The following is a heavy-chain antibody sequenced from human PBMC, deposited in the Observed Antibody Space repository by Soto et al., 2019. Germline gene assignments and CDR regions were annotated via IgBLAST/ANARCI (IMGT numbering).Heavy chain of an antibody. CDR2: IIPVFGTG. CDR1: GGTFSSYA. V-gene: IGHV1-69*06. Sequence: QVQLVQSGAEVKKPGSSVKVSCKASGGTFSSYAISWVRQAPGQGLEWMGGIIPVFGTGIYAQKFQGRVTITADNSTNTAYVGVSSLRSEDTAVYFCARVGGTGGYTYGLDYWGQGTLVTVSS. J-gene: IGHJ4*02. CDR3: ARVGGTGGYTYGLDY. D-gene: IGHD5-18*01.